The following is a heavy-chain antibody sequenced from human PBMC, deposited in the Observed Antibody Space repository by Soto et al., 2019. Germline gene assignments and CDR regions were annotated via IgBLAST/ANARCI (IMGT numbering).Heavy chain of an antibody. V-gene: IGHV3-9*01. CDR2: ISWNSGSI. D-gene: IGHD3-22*01. CDR1: GFTFDDYA. Sequence: EVQLVESGGGLVQPGRSLRLSCVASGFTFDDYAMHWVRQAPGKGLEWVSGISWNSGSIGYADSVKGRFTISRDNAKNSLYLKMNSLRAEDTALYYCSKDLIYGMDVWGQGTTVTVSS. J-gene: IGHJ6*02. CDR3: SKDLIYGMDV.